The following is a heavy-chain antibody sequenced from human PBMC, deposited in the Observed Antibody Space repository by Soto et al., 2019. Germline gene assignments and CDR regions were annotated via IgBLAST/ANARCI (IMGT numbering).Heavy chain of an antibody. CDR1: GFTFSSYS. V-gene: IGHV3-21*01. D-gene: IGHD2-15*01. J-gene: IGHJ4*02. Sequence: EVQVVESGGGLVKPGGSLRLSCAASGFTFSSYSMNWVRQAPGKGLEWVSSISASSSYIYYADSVKGRFTFSRDNDKNSLYLQRNSLSAQDTAVYYCARGPPVAATYLDYSGQGSLVTVSS. CDR2: ISASSSYI. CDR3: ARGPPVAATYLDY.